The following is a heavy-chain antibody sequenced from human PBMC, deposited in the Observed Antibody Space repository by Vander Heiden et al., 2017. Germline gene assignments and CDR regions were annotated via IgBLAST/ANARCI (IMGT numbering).Heavy chain of an antibody. V-gene: IGHV1-69*01. Sequence: QVQLVQSGAEVKKPGSSVKVSCQASGGTVTSYAISCVRQAPGQGLEWMGGIIPIFGTANDAQKFQGRVTITADESTGTAYMGLGSLRSEDTAVYYCARERIGGSSWYSWFDPWGQGTLVTVSS. CDR2: IIPIFGTA. CDR3: ARERIGGSSWYSWFDP. D-gene: IGHD6-13*01. J-gene: IGHJ5*02. CDR1: GGTVTSYA.